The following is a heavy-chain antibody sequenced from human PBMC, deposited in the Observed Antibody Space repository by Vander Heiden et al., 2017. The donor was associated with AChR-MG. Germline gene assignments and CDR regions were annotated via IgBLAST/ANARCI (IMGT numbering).Heavy chain of an antibody. Sequence: QVQLQESGPGLVKPSETLSLTCTVSGGSISSYYWSWIRQPAGKGLEWIGRIYTSGSTNYNPSLKSRVTMSVDTSKNQFSLKLSSVTAADTAVYYCARVNGNYYDSSGYTDYFDYWGQGTLVTVSS. D-gene: IGHD3-22*01. V-gene: IGHV4-4*07. CDR3: ARVNGNYYDSSGYTDYFDY. CDR2: IYTSGST. J-gene: IGHJ4*02. CDR1: GGSISSYY.